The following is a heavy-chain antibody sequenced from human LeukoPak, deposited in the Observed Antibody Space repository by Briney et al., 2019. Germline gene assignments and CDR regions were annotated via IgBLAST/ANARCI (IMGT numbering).Heavy chain of an antibody. Sequence: PGGSLRLSCAASGFTFSSYGMHWVRQAPGKGLEWVAFICYDGSNKYYADSVKGRFTISRDNSKNTLYLQMNSLRAEDTAVYYCAKQSQWELLYWYYFDYWGQGTLVTVSS. J-gene: IGHJ4*02. CDR3: AKQSQWELLYWYYFDY. CDR2: ICYDGSNK. V-gene: IGHV3-30*02. D-gene: IGHD1-26*01. CDR1: GFTFSSYG.